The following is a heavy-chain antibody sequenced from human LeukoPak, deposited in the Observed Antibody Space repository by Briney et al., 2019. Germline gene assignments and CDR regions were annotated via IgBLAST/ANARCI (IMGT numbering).Heavy chain of an antibody. Sequence: GASVKVSCKASGGTFSSYAISWVRQAPGQGLEWMGGIIPIFGTANYAQKFQGRVTITADESTSTAYTELSSLRSEDTAVYYCARPSQPAPYYYYMDVWGKGTTVTVSS. CDR1: GGTFSSYA. CDR2: IIPIFGTA. CDR3: ARPSQPAPYYYYMDV. J-gene: IGHJ6*03. V-gene: IGHV1-69*13. D-gene: IGHD1-1*01.